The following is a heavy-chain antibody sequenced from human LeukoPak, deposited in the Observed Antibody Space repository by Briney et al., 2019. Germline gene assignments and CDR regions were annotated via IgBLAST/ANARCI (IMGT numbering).Heavy chain of an antibody. V-gene: IGHV4-34*01. CDR1: GGSFSGYY. D-gene: IGHD3-22*01. CDR2: INHSGST. J-gene: IGHJ4*02. Sequence: SETLSLTCAVYGGSFSGYYWSWLRQPPGKGLEWIGEINHSGSTNYNPSLKSRVTISVDTSKNQFSLKLSSVTAADTAVYYCARRPPRDRYYDSSGSLDYWGQGTLVTVSP. CDR3: ARRPPRDRYYDSSGSLDY.